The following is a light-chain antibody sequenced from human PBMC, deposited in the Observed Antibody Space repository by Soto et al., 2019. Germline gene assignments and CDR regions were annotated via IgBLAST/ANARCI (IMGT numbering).Light chain of an antibody. Sequence: EIVLTQSPGTLSLSPGERATLSCRASQSVSSSYLAWYQQKPGQAPRLLIYGASSRATGIPDRFSGSGSGTDFTLTISRLEPEACAVYYCQQYGNSPYTFGQGTKLEIK. CDR3: QQYGNSPYT. J-gene: IGKJ2*01. V-gene: IGKV3-20*01. CDR1: QSVSSSY. CDR2: GAS.